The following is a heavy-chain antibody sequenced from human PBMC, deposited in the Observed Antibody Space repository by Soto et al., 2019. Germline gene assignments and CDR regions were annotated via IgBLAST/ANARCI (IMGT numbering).Heavy chain of an antibody. CDR2: IIPIFGTA. D-gene: IGHD3-10*01. CDR3: ASVLYYYGSGITFSTTGGGWFNP. V-gene: IGHV1-69*13. Sequence: SVKVSCKASGGTFSSYAISWVRQAPGQGLEWMGGIIPIFGTANYAQKFQGRVTITADESTSTAYMELSSLRSEDTAVYYCASVLYYYGSGITFSTTGGGWFNPWGQGTLVTVSS. CDR1: GGTFSSYA. J-gene: IGHJ5*02.